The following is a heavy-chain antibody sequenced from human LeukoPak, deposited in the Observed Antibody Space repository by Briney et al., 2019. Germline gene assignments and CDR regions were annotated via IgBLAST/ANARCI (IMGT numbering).Heavy chain of an antibody. V-gene: IGHV3-21*01. J-gene: IGHJ4*02. D-gene: IGHD3-10*01. CDR1: GFTFSSYS. Sequence: GSLRLSFAASGFTFSSYSMNWVRQAPGKGLEWVSSISSRSSYIYYADSEKRRLSISRDNAKNSLYMQMSSLRAEDTAVYYCARSVQWFGELFYFDYWGQGTLVTVSS. CDR3: ARSVQWFGELFYFDY. CDR2: ISSRSSYI.